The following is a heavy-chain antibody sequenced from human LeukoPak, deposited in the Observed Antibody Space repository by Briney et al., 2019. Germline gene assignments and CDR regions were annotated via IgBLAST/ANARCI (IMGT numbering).Heavy chain of an antibody. J-gene: IGHJ4*02. V-gene: IGHV3-11*01. CDR1: GFTFSDYY. CDR3: ARDKPEYCYDSSGYYYSDY. D-gene: IGHD3-22*01. CDR2: ISSSGSTI. Sequence: GGSLRLSCAASGFTFSDYYMSWIRQAPGKGLEWVSYISSSGSTIYYADSVKGRFTISRDNAKNSLYLQMNSLRAEDTAVYYCARDKPEYCYDSSGYYYSDYWGQGTLVTVSS.